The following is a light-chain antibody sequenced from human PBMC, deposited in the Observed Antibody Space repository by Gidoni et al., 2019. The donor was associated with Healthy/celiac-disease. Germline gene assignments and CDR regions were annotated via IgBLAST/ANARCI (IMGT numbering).Light chain of an antibody. CDR2: DDS. CDR3: QVWDSSSDPPYV. J-gene: IGLJ1*01. CDR1: NIGSKS. Sequence: SYVLTRQPSVSVAPGQTDRITCGGNNIGSKSVHWYQQKPGQAPVLVVYDDSDRPSGIPERFSGSNSGNTATLTISRVAAGDEADYYCQVWDSSSDPPYVFGTGTKVTVL. V-gene: IGLV3-21*02.